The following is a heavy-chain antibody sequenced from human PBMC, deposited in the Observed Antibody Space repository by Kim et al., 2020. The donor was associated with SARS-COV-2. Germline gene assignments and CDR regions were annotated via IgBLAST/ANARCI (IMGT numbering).Heavy chain of an antibody. CDR2: IYHRGST. CDR3: ARIIAVGPDAFDI. Sequence: SETLSLTCAVSGGSISSSNWWSWVRQPPGKGLEWIGEIYHRGSTNYNPSLKSRVTISVDKSKNQFSLKLSSVTAADTAVYYCARIIAVGPDAFDIWGQGTMVTVSS. D-gene: IGHD6-19*01. V-gene: IGHV4-4*02. J-gene: IGHJ3*02. CDR1: GGSISSSNW.